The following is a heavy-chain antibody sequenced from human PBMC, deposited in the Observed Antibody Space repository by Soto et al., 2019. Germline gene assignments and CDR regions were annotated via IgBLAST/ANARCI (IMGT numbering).Heavy chain of an antibody. V-gene: IGHV1-3*01. D-gene: IGHD5-18*01. Sequence: QVQLVQSGAEVKKPGASVKVSCKASGYTFTTYAMHWVRQAPGQRLEWMGWINAANGNTKYSQKLQGRVSITRDTSASTAYMKLSSLRSEYTAVYTCARSLMNPAMVTFYYFDYWGQGTLVTVSS. CDR1: GYTFTTYA. J-gene: IGHJ4*02. CDR2: INAANGNT. CDR3: ARSLMNPAMVTFYYFDY.